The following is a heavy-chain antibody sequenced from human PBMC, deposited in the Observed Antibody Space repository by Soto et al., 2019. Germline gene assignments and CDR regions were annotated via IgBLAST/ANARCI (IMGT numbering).Heavy chain of an antibody. CDR2: IWYDGSNK. J-gene: IGHJ4*02. CDR3: ARDKPIPVAACDY. V-gene: IGHV3-33*01. Sequence: QVQLVESGGGVVQPGRSLRLSCAASGFTFSSYGMHWVRQAPGKGLEWVAVIWYDGSNKYYADSVKGRFTISRDNSKNTLYLQMNRLRAEDTAVYYCARDKPIPVAACDYWGQGTLVTVSS. CDR1: GFTFSSYG. D-gene: IGHD2-15*01.